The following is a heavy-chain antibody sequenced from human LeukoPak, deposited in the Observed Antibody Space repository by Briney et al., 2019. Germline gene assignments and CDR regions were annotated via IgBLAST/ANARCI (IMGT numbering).Heavy chain of an antibody. CDR1: GGSISSGDYY. J-gene: IGHJ6*02. Sequence: SETLSLTCTVSGGSISSGDYYWSWIRQPPGKGLEWIGYIYYSGSTYYNPSLKSRVTISVNTSKNQFSLKLSSVTAADTAVYYCARTEWFGELYYGMDVWGQGTTVTVSS. D-gene: IGHD3-10*01. CDR2: IYYSGST. V-gene: IGHV4-30-4*02. CDR3: ARTEWFGELYYGMDV.